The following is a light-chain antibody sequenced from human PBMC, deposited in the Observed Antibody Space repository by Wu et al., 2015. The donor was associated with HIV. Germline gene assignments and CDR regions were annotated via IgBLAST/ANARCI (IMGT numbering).Light chain of an antibody. J-gene: IGKJ1*01. Sequence: AIRITQSPSSLSASTGDRVTITCRASQGISSYLAWYQHKPGKAPKLLIYAASTLQSGVPSRFSGSGSGTDFTLTISCLQSEDFATYYCQQYYSYPRTFGQGTKVEIK. CDR1: QGISSY. V-gene: IGKV1-8*01. CDR3: QQYYSYPRT. CDR2: AAS.